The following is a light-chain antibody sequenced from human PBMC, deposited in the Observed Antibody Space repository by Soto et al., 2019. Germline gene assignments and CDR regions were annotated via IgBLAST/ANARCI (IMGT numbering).Light chain of an antibody. CDR2: AAS. CDR3: QQANSFPIT. Sequence: IQMTQSPSSFSASVLDIFTITFRASQGISSWLAWYQKKPGKAPNLLIYAASSLQSGVPSRFSGSESGTDFTLTISSLQPEDCAIYFCQQANSFPITFGQGTRLEIK. V-gene: IGKV1-12*01. J-gene: IGKJ5*01. CDR1: QGISSW.